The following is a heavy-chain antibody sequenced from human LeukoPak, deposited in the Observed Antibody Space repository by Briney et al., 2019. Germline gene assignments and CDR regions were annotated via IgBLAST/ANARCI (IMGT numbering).Heavy chain of an antibody. J-gene: IGHJ5*02. CDR2: IYYSGST. CDR3: ARDGSGSRWFDP. Sequence: SQTLSLTCTVSGGSISSGGYYWSWIRQHPGKGLEWIGYIYYSGSTYYNPSLKSRVTISVDTSKNQFSLKLSSVTAADTAVYYYARDGSGSRWFDPWGQGTLVTVSS. V-gene: IGHV4-31*03. D-gene: IGHD3-10*01. CDR1: GGSISSGGYY.